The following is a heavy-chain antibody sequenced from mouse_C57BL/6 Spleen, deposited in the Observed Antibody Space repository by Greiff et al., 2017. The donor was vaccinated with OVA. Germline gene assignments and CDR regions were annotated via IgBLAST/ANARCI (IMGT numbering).Heavy chain of an antibody. Sequence: EVKVVESGGGLVQSGRSLRLSCATSGFTFSDFYMEWDRQAPGKGLEWIAASRNKANDYTTEYSASVKGRFIVSRDTSQSILYLQMNALRAEDTAIYYCARDAGSNYEDWYFDVWGTGTTVTVSS. J-gene: IGHJ1*03. V-gene: IGHV7-1*01. D-gene: IGHD2-5*01. CDR1: GFTFSDFY. CDR2: SRNKANDYTT. CDR3: ARDAGSNYEDWYFDV.